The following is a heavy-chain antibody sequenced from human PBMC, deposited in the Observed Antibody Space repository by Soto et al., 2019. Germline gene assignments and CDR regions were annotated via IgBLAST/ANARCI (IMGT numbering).Heavy chain of an antibody. J-gene: IGHJ6*02. Sequence: LKISCKGSGYSFTSYWISWVRQMPGKGLEWMGRIDPSDSYTNYSPSFQGHVTISADKSISTAYLQWSSLKASDTAMYYCARYYYDSSGLEAGYYYGMDVWGQGTTVTVSS. CDR1: GYSFTSYW. CDR2: IDPSDSYT. CDR3: ARYYYDSSGLEAGYYYGMDV. D-gene: IGHD3-22*01. V-gene: IGHV5-10-1*01.